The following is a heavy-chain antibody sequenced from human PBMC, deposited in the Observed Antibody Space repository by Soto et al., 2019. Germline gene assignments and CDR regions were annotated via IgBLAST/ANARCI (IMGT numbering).Heavy chain of an antibody. Sequence: ASVKVSCKASGYTFTSYYMHWVRQAPGQGLEWMGLINPSGGSTSYAQKFQGRVTMTRDTSTSTVYMELSSLRSEDTAVYYCARACSVDTAMVTPIYYYYGMDVWGQGTTVTVSS. D-gene: IGHD5-18*01. CDR3: ARACSVDTAMVTPIYYYYGMDV. J-gene: IGHJ6*02. CDR2: INPSGGST. V-gene: IGHV1-46*01. CDR1: GYTFTSYY.